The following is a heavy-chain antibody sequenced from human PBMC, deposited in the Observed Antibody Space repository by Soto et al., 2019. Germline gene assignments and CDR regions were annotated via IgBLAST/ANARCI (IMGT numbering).Heavy chain of an antibody. CDR3: VRGEGGWETY. CDR2: INSDGSST. J-gene: IGHJ4*02. Sequence: EVQLMESGGGLVQPGGSLRLSCTASGFTFSSYWMHWVRQAPGKGLVWVSRINSDGSSTTYADSVKGRFTISRDNAKNTLYLQMNSLRAEDTAVYYCVRGEGGWETYWGQGTLVTVSS. D-gene: IGHD6-19*01. CDR1: GFTFSSYW. V-gene: IGHV3-74*01.